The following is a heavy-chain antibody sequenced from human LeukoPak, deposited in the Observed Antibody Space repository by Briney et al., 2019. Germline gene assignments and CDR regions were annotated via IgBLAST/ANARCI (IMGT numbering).Heavy chain of an antibody. CDR2: ISGSGGST. J-gene: IGHJ6*03. CDR3: ARDRGDSIAAAGIDYYYYYYMDV. CDR1: GFTFSSYG. Sequence: PGGTLRLSCAASGFTFSSYGMSWVRQAPGKGLEWVSAISGSGGSTYYADSVKGRFTISRDNAKNSLYLQMNSLRAEDTAVYYCARDRGDSIAAAGIDYYYYYYMDVWGKGTTVTISS. D-gene: IGHD6-13*01. V-gene: IGHV3-23*01.